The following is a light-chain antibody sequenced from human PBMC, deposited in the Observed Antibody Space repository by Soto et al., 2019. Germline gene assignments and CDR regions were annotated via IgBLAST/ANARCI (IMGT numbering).Light chain of an antibody. V-gene: IGLV1-40*01. CDR2: GNN. CDR3: QSYDSSLSGVV. Sequence: QPVLTQPPSVSGAPGQRVTISCTGNSSNIGAGYDVHWYHHVSGTAPKLLIYGNNNRPSGVPDRFSGSRSGTFASLAITGLQAEDEADYYCQSYDSSLSGVVFGGGTKVTVL. J-gene: IGLJ2*01. CDR1: SSNIGAGYD.